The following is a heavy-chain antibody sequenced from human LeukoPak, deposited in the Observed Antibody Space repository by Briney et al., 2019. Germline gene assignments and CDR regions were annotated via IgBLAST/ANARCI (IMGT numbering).Heavy chain of an antibody. CDR3: ARVVPAAMDASGWYDY. J-gene: IGHJ4*02. Sequence: SKTLSLTCTVSGGSISSYYWSWIRQPPGKGLEWIGYIYYSGSTNYNPSLKSRVTISVDTSKNQFSLKLSSVTAADTAVYYCARVVPAAMDASGWYDYWGQGTLVTVSS. D-gene: IGHD2-2*01. CDR1: GGSISSYY. V-gene: IGHV4-59*01. CDR2: IYYSGST.